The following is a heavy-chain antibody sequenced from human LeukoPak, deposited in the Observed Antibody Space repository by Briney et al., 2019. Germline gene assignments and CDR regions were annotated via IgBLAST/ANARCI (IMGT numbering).Heavy chain of an antibody. Sequence: GGSLRLSCAASGFTFRSFAMHWVRQAPGKGLEWVAVISYDGSNKYYADSVKGRFTISRDNSKNTLYLQMNSLRAEDTAVYYCARDRRLGELSSYYFDYWGQGTLVTVSS. D-gene: IGHD3-16*02. V-gene: IGHV3-30-3*01. J-gene: IGHJ4*02. CDR3: ARDRRLGELSSYYFDY. CDR1: GFTFRSFA. CDR2: ISYDGSNK.